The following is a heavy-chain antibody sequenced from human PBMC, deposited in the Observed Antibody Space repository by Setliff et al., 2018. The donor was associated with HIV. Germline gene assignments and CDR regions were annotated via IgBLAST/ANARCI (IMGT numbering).Heavy chain of an antibody. CDR3: ARAEFLGPESDFDI. V-gene: IGHV1-2*02. J-gene: IGHJ3*02. D-gene: IGHD3-10*01. CDR2: INPNSGGT. CDR1: GYTFTAYY. Sequence: GASVKVSCKAYGYTFTAYYMHWVRQAPGQGLEWMGWINPNSGGTNYAQKFRGRVTMTRDTSINTAHMYLSSLRSDETAIYYCARAEFLGPESDFDIWGQGTMVTVSS.